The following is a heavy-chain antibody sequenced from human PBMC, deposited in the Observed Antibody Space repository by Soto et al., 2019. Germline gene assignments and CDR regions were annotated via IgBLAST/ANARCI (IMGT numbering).Heavy chain of an antibody. Sequence: EVQVVASGEGLVQPGGSLRLSCEGFGYTFRGDGTMWVHQAPGKGLECVSYISSDETIGNYAVSVKGRFIISRDSAKNSLFLQMNSLRDEDTAVYYCVIGGGVRITGGYYWGQGAQVTVSS. D-gene: IGHD3-10*01. J-gene: IGHJ4*02. V-gene: IGHV3-48*02. CDR1: GYTFRGDG. CDR2: ISSDETIG. CDR3: VIGGGVRITGGYY.